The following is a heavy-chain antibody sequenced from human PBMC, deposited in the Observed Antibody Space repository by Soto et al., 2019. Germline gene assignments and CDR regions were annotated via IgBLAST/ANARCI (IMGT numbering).Heavy chain of an antibody. J-gene: IGHJ6*04. CDR3: ARYDSSGYYWPYYYYGMDV. D-gene: IGHD3-22*01. V-gene: IGHV3-21*01. Sequence: EVQLVESGGGLVKPGGSLRLSCAASGFTFSTYSMNWVRQAPGKGLEWVSSISDSSSYIYYADSVKGRFTISRDNAKNSLYLQMNSLRAEDTAVYYCARYDSSGYYWPYYYYGMDVWGKGTTVTVSS. CDR1: GFTFSTYS. CDR2: ISDSSSYI.